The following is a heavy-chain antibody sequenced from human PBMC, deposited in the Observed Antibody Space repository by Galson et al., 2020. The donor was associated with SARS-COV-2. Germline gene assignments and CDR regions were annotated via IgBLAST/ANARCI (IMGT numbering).Heavy chain of an antibody. D-gene: IGHD6-19*01. CDR2: IGGSGGST. J-gene: IGHJ4*02. V-gene: IGHV3-23*01. Sequence: GESPKISCAVSGFTFSSYAMHWVRQAPGKGLEWVSAIGGSGGSTYYADSVKGRFTISRDNSKNTLYLQMNSLSAEDTAIYYCAREIPYSSALDYWGQGTLVTVS. CDR3: AREIPYSSALDY. CDR1: GFTFSSYA.